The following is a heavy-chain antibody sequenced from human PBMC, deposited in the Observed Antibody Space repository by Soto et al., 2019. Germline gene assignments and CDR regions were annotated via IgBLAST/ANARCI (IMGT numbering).Heavy chain of an antibody. Sequence: EVQLLESGGGLVQPGGSLRLSCAASGFTFSTYAMSWVRQAPGKGLEWVSTITTSGGNTYYADSVKGRFTISRDNSKNTLYLQMNSLRAEDSAVYDCAGRYCTNGVRYTNYYDCIDVWGQGTTVTVSS. CDR1: GFTFSTYA. CDR2: ITTSGGNT. J-gene: IGHJ6*02. D-gene: IGHD2-8*01. CDR3: AGRYCTNGVRYTNYYDCIDV. V-gene: IGHV3-23*01.